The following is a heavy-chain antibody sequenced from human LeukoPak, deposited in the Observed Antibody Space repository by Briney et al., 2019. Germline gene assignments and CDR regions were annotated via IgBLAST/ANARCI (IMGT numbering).Heavy chain of an antibody. V-gene: IGHV4-39*01. D-gene: IGHD3-22*01. Sequence: PSETLSLTXTVSGGSISSSSYYWGWIRQPPGKGLEWIGSIYYSGSTYYNPSLKSRVTISVDTSKNQFSLKLSSVTAADTAVYYCARWYYYDSSGLRQGQNWFDPWGQGTLVTVSS. CDR3: ARWYYYDSSGLRQGQNWFDP. J-gene: IGHJ5*02. CDR2: IYYSGST. CDR1: GGSISSSSYY.